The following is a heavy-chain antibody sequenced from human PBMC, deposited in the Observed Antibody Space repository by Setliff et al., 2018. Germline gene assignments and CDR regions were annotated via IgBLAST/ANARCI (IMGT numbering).Heavy chain of an antibody. D-gene: IGHD3-22*01. V-gene: IGHV3-7*03. CDR1: GFTFSTYT. Sequence: GGSLRLSCAASGFTFSTYTMNWVRQAPGKGLEWVASIRKDGSEKYYVDSVKGRFTISRDNTKNSVYLQMNSLRAEDTAVYYCASNPRKGRSGGYYYDDPYYYYMDVWGKGTTVTVSS. CDR2: IRKDGSEK. CDR3: ASNPRKGRSGGYYYDDPYYYYMDV. J-gene: IGHJ6*03.